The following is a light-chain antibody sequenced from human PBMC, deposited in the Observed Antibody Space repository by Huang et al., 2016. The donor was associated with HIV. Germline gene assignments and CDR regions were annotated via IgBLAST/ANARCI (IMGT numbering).Light chain of an antibody. CDR2: DAS. CDR1: QSVSSY. Sequence: EIVLTQSPATLSLSPGERATLSCRASQSVSSYLAWYQQKPGQAPRLLIYDASNRATGIPARFSGSGSVTDFTLTISSLEPEDFAVYYCQQRSTWPPYTFGQGTKLEIK. CDR3: QQRSTWPPYT. J-gene: IGKJ2*01. V-gene: IGKV3-11*01.